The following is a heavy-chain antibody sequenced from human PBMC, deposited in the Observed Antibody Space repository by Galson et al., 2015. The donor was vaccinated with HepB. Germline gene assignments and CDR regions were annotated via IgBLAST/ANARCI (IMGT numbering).Heavy chain of an antibody. Sequence: SLRLSCAASGFTFSSYAMHWVRQAPGKGLEWVAVISYDGSNKYYADSVKGRFTISRGNSKNTLYLRMNSLRAEDTAVYYCARGVLRYFDWLSYFDYWGQGTLVTVSS. J-gene: IGHJ4*02. D-gene: IGHD3-9*01. CDR2: ISYDGSNK. CDR1: GFTFSSYA. V-gene: IGHV3-30-3*01. CDR3: ARGVLRYFDWLSYFDY.